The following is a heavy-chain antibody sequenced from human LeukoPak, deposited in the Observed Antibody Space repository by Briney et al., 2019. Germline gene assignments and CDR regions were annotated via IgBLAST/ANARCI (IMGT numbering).Heavy chain of an antibody. CDR2: IYYSGST. CDR3: VRDDSGYGRNHY. J-gene: IGHJ4*02. D-gene: IGHD5-12*01. CDR1: GGSISSYY. Sequence: PSETLSLTCTVSGGSISSYYWSWIRQPPGKGLEWIGYIYYSGSTNYNPSLKSRVTISVDTSKNQFSLKLSSVTAADTAVYYCVRDDSGYGRNHYWGQGTLVTVSS. V-gene: IGHV4-59*01.